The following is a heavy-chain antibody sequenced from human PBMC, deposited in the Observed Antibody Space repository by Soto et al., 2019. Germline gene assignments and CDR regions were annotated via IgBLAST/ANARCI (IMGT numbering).Heavy chain of an antibody. CDR1: GFTFSSYA. D-gene: IGHD2-2*02. Sequence: QVQLVESGGGVVQPGRSLRISCAASGFTFSSYAMHWVRQAPGKGLEWVAVISYDGSNKYYADSVKGRFTISRDNSKNMLYLQMNSLRAEDTDVYYCSREGLLPAATPWFDYWGQGTLVTVSS. V-gene: IGHV3-30-3*01. CDR3: SREGLLPAATPWFDY. CDR2: ISYDGSNK. J-gene: IGHJ4*02.